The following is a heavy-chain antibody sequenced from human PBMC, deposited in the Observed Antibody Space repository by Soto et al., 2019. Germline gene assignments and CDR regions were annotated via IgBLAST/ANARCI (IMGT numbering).Heavy chain of an antibody. Sequence: GGSLRLSCAASGFIFSDYYMSWIRQVPGKGLEFISYISDNGKTIYYADSVKGRFTISRDNTKNSLYLQMNSLRAEDTAVYYCVRDMGIMVHWGQGALVTVYS. CDR2: ISDNGKTI. D-gene: IGHD2-8*01. J-gene: IGHJ4*02. V-gene: IGHV3-11*01. CDR3: VRDMGIMVH. CDR1: GFIFSDYY.